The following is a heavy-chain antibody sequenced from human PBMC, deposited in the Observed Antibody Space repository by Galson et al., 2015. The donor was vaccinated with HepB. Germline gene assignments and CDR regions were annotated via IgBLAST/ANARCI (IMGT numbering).Heavy chain of an antibody. V-gene: IGHV3-23*01. D-gene: IGHD4-17*01. CDR3: AKRHGDYGHYYNGMDV. CDR1: GFTFISSSCA. J-gene: IGHJ6*02. CDR2: MSCNGVST. Sequence: SLRLSCAASGFTFISSSCAMSWGRQAPGKGLEWVSSMSCNGVSTYYADSVKGRFTTSRDDSKNTLYLQMNSLRAEDTAVYYCAKRHGDYGHYYNGMDVWGQGTTVIVSS.